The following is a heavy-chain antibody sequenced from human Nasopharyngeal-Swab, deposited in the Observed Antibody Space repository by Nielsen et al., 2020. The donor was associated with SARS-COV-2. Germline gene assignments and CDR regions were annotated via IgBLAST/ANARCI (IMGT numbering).Heavy chain of an antibody. CDR3: ARDLSGYWVSFDH. V-gene: IGHV3-21*01. D-gene: IGHD5-12*01. J-gene: IGHJ4*02. CDR2: ISSSSSYI. Sequence: VRQAPGKGLEWVSSISSSSSYIYYADSVKGRFTISRDNAKNSLYLQMNSLRAEDTAVYYCARDLSGYWVSFDHWGQGTLVTVSS.